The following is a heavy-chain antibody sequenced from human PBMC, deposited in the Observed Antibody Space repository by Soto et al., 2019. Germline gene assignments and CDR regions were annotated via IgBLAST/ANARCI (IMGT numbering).Heavy chain of an antibody. CDR1: KFTFISYW. CDR2: IDPDGITT. Sequence: PGGSLRLSCAASKFTFISYWMHWVRQAPGKGLVWVSRIDPDGITTYYADSVKGRFTISRDNAKNTLYLQLNSLTAEDTAVYYCTSSGGYDIAWFDPWGQGTLVTVSS. J-gene: IGHJ5*02. V-gene: IGHV3-74*01. D-gene: IGHD3-10*01. CDR3: TSSGGYDIAWFDP.